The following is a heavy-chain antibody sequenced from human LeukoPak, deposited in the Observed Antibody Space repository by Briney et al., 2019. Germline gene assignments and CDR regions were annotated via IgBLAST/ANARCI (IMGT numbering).Heavy chain of an antibody. CDR2: IIPIFGTA. D-gene: IGHD1-7*01. CDR3: ARDDWNYDQSWFDP. J-gene: IGHJ5*02. Sequence: SLKLSCETSGGTFSSYAISWGRHAPGQGGEWKGGIIPIFGTANYTQKFQGRVTITTDESTSTAYMALSSLRSEDTAVYYCARDDWNYDQSWFDPWGQGTPVTVSS. V-gene: IGHV1-69*05. CDR1: GGTFSSYA.